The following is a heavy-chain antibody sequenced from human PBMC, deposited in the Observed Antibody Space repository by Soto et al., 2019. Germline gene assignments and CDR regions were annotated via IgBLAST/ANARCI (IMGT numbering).Heavy chain of an antibody. Sequence: GGSLRLSCAASGFTFSSYGMHWVRQAPGKGLEWVAVISYDGSNKYYADSVKGRFTISRDNSKNTLYLQMNSLRAEDTAVYYCAKNRYGVGATLKDYWGQGTLVTVSS. CDR3: AKNRYGVGATLKDY. V-gene: IGHV3-30*18. CDR1: GFTFSSYG. J-gene: IGHJ4*02. D-gene: IGHD1-26*01. CDR2: ISYDGSNK.